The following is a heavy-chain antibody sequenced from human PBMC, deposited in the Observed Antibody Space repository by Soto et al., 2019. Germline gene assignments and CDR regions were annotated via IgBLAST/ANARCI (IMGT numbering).Heavy chain of an antibody. CDR3: ARGQLVTTRYYYYYGMDV. CDR2: INHSGST. J-gene: IGHJ6*02. CDR1: GGSFSGYY. V-gene: IGHV4-34*01. D-gene: IGHD4-17*01. Sequence: QVQLQQWGAGLLKPSETLSLTCAVYGGSFSGYYWRWIRQPPGKGLEWIGEINHSGSTNYNPSLKSRVTISVDTSKNQFSLKLSSVTAADTAVYYCARGQLVTTRYYYYYGMDVWGQGTTVTVSS.